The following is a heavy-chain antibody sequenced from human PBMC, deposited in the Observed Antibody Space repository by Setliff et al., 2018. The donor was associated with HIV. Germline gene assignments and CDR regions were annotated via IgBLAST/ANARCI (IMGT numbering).Heavy chain of an antibody. CDR1: GGSFTAYY. D-gene: IGHD3-9*01. Sequence: SETLSLTCAVYGGSFTAYYWTWIRQPPGKGLEWIGEIHHGGSTNYMPSLKNRVTISVDTSKNQFSLTLRSLTAADTAVYYCARRGAYYDILTGYRSHYFDYWGQGTLVTVSS. J-gene: IGHJ4*02. CDR2: IHHGGST. CDR3: ARRGAYYDILTGYRSHYFDY. V-gene: IGHV4-34*01.